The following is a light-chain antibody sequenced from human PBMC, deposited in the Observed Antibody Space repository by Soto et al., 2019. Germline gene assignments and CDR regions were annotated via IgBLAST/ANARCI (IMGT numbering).Light chain of an antibody. V-gene: IGKV3-20*01. CDR1: QSVIGRQ. Sequence: EIVLTQSPGTLSLSPGERATLSCRASQSVIGRQLAWYQHKPGQAPRLLIYGVSTRATGIPDRFSGSGSGTDFTLTISSLEPEDFAVYYCQQYDNSPITFGQGTRREIK. J-gene: IGKJ5*01. CDR2: GVS. CDR3: QQYDNSPIT.